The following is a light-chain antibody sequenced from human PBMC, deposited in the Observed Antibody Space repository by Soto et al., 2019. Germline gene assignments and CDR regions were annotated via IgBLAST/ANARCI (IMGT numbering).Light chain of an antibody. CDR3: LLDYSGARV. Sequence: QAVVTQEPSLTVSPGGTVTLTCGSSTGAVTNGHYPYWFQQKPGQAPRTLIYDTTNKHSWTPARFSGSLLGGKAALTLSGVQPEEEADYYCLLDYSGARVFGGGTKLTVL. CDR1: TGAVTNGHY. CDR2: DTT. J-gene: IGLJ2*01. V-gene: IGLV7-46*01.